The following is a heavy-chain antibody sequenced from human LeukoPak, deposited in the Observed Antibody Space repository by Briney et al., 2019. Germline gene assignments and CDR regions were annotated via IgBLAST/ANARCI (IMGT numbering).Heavy chain of an antibody. CDR2: ISSSSSYI. CDR1: GFTFSSYS. J-gene: IGHJ4*02. CDR3: ARDHSTYYDFWSGIFDY. V-gene: IGHV3-21*01. D-gene: IGHD3-3*01. Sequence: GGSLRLSCAASGFTFSSYSMNWVRQAPGKGLEWVSSISSSSSYIYYADSVKGRFTISRDNAKNSLYLQMNSLRAEDTAVYYCARDHSTYYDFWSGIFDYWGQGTLVTVSS.